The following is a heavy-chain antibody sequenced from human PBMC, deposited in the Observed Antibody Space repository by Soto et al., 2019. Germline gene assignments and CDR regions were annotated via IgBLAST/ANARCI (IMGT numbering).Heavy chain of an antibody. Sequence: GGSLRLSCAASGFTFSSYAMHWVRQAPGKGLEWVAVISYDGSNKYYADSVKGRFTISRDNSKNTLYLQMNSLRAEDTAVYYCAKLKQNIAAAATIPHDAFDIWGQGTMVTVSS. CDR3: AKLKQNIAAAATIPHDAFDI. J-gene: IGHJ3*02. CDR1: GFTFSSYA. CDR2: ISYDGSNK. D-gene: IGHD6-13*01. V-gene: IGHV3-30-3*01.